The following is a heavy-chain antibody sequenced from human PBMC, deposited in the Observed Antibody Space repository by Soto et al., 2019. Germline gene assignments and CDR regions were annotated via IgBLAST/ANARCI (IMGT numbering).Heavy chain of an antibody. Sequence: QVQLVESGGGVVQPGRSLRLSCAASGFTFSSYAMHWVRQAPGKGLEWVAVISYDGSNKYYADSVKGRFTISRDNSKNTLYLQMNSLRAEDTAVYYCVSPKPNSLGDYFDYWGQGTLVTVSS. CDR2: ISYDGSNK. V-gene: IGHV3-30-3*01. D-gene: IGHD5-18*01. J-gene: IGHJ4*02. CDR3: VSPKPNSLGDYFDY. CDR1: GFTFSSYA.